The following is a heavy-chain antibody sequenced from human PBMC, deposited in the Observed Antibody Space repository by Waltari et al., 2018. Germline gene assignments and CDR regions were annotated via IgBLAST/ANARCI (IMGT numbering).Heavy chain of an antibody. CDR2: IYSGGST. Sequence: EVQLLESGGGLVQPGGSLRLSCAASGFTFSSYAMCWVRQAPGKGLEWVSVIYSGGSTYYADTVKGRFTISRDNSKNTRYLQMNSLRAEDTAVYYCAKDCAYYDSSGYYGSDYWGQGTLVTVSS. J-gene: IGHJ4*02. CDR3: AKDCAYYDSSGYYGSDY. CDR1: GFTFSSYA. V-gene: IGHV3-23*03. D-gene: IGHD3-22*01.